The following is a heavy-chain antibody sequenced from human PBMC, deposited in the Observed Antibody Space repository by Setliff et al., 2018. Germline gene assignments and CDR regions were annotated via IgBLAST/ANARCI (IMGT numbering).Heavy chain of an antibody. V-gene: IGHV1-69*13. CDR3: ARVVTGTTPFSDI. D-gene: IGHD1-7*01. CDR2: IIPIFGTA. J-gene: IGHJ3*02. CDR1: GGTFSSYA. Sequence: GASVKVSCKASGGTFSSYAISWVRQAPGQGLEWMGGIIPIFGTANYAQKFQGRVTITADESTSTAYMELSSLRSEDTAVYYCARVVTGTTPFSDIWGQGTMVTVSS.